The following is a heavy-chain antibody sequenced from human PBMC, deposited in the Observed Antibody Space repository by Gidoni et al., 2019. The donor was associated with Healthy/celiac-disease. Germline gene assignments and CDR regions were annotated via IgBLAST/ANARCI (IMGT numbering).Heavy chain of an antibody. V-gene: IGHV3-48*02. CDR3: ARSPPSNSLRYFDWSEYYYYYGMDV. CDR2: ISSSSSTI. D-gene: IGHD3-9*01. Sequence: SCAASGFTFSSYSMNWVRQAPGKGLEWVSYISSSSSTIYYADSVKGRFTISRDNAKNSLYLQMNSLRDEDTAVYYCARSPPSNSLRYFDWSEYYYYYGMDVWGQGTTVTVSS. CDR1: GFTFSSYS. J-gene: IGHJ6*02.